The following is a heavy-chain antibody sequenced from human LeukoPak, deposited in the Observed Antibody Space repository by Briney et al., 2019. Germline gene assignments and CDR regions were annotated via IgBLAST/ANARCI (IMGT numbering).Heavy chain of an antibody. CDR2: INHSGST. D-gene: IGHD6-19*01. CDR3: ATSNSGSYYYGMDV. V-gene: IGHV4-4*02. J-gene: IGHJ6*02. Sequence: PSETLSLTCAVSGGSVSSSNWWSWVRQPPGKGLEWIGEINHSGSTNYNPSLKSRVTTSVDTSKNQFSLKLSSVTAADTAVYYCATSNSGSYYYGMDVWGQGTTVTVSS. CDR1: GGSVSSSNW.